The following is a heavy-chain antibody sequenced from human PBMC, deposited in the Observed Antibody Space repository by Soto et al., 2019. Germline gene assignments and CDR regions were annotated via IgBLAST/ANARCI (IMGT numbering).Heavy chain of an antibody. D-gene: IGHD1-26*01. V-gene: IGHV3-23*01. CDR1: GFTFSSYA. Sequence: PGGSLRLSCAASGFTFSSYAMTWVRQAPGKGLEWVSSMGGSGRSTYYTDSVKGRFTISRDNSKSTLYLQMTSLRAEDTALYYCARGLAPVELNYWGPGALVTVSS. CDR2: MGGSGRST. CDR3: ARGLAPVELNY. J-gene: IGHJ4*02.